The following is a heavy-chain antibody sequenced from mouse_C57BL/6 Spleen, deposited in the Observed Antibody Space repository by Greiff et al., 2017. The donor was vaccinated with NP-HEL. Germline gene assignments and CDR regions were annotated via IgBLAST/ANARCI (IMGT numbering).Heavy chain of an antibody. CDR3: ARESRHYYFDY. D-gene: IGHD6-1*01. Sequence: EVNLVESEGGLVQPGSSMKLSCTASGFTFSDYYMAWVRQVPEKGLEWVANINYDGSSTYYLDSLKSRFIISRDNAKNILYLQMSSLKSEDTATYYCARESRHYYFDYWGQGTTLTVSS. J-gene: IGHJ2*01. CDR1: GFTFSDYY. CDR2: INYDGSST. V-gene: IGHV5-16*01.